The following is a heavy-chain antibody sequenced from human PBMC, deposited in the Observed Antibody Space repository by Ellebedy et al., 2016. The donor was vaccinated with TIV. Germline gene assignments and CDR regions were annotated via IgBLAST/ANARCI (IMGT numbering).Heavy chain of an antibody. Sequence: GESLKISCAASGFTFRSYSMNWIRQAPGKGLEWLSYIRGSGGNIYYADSVKGRFTISRDTAKNSMYIQMNSLRDEDTAVYYCVRDHNDERRDYYIDVDYWGQGTLVTVSS. V-gene: IGHV3-48*02. J-gene: IGHJ4*02. CDR1: GFTFRSYS. CDR2: IRGSGGNI. CDR3: VRDHNDERRDYYIDVDY. D-gene: IGHD3-22*01.